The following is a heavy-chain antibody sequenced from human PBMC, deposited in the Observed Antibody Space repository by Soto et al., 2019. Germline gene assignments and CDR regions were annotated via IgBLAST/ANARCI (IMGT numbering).Heavy chain of an antibody. CDR2: IYYSGST. D-gene: IGHD5-18*01. J-gene: IGHJ4*02. CDR3: ARGRIQLWLPDY. CDR1: GGSISSYY. Sequence: QVQLQESGPGLVKPSETLSLTCTVSGGSISSYYWSWIRQPPGKGLEWIGYIYYSGSTNYNPSLKSRLTISVDTSKNQFSLKLSSVTAADTAVYYCARGRIQLWLPDYWGQGTLVTVSS. V-gene: IGHV4-59*01.